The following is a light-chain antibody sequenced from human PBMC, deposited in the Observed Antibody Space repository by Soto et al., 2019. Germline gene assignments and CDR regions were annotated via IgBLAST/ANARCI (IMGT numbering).Light chain of an antibody. J-gene: IGKJ1*01. V-gene: IGKV1-39*01. CDR1: QSISSY. Sequence: DIQMTQSPSSLSASVGDRVTITCRASQSISSYLNWYQQKPGKAPKLLIYAASSLQSGVPSRFSGSGSGTDFTLTISSLQPEDFATYYCKQSYSTPRTFGQGTK. CDR3: KQSYSTPRT. CDR2: AAS.